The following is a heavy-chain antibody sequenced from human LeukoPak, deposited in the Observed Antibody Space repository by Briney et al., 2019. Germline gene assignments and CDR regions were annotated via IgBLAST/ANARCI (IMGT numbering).Heavy chain of an antibody. CDR2: ISSSGSTI. Sequence: KPGGSLRLSCAASGFTFSDYYMSWIRQAPGKGLEWVSYISSSGSTIYYADSVKGRFTISRDNAKNSLYLQMNSLRAEDTAVYYCATSKGGYYFEYFQHWGQGTLVTVSS. J-gene: IGHJ1*01. CDR3: ATSKGGYYFEYFQH. D-gene: IGHD3-22*01. V-gene: IGHV3-11*01. CDR1: GFTFSDYY.